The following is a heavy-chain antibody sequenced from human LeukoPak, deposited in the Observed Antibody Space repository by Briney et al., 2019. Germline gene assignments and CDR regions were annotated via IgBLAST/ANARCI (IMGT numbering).Heavy chain of an antibody. J-gene: IGHJ4*02. V-gene: IGHV3-21*04. CDR2: ISSSSSYI. D-gene: IGHD6-19*01. Sequence: GGSLRLSCAASGFTFSSYSMNWVRQAPGKGLEWVSSISSSSSYIYYADSVKGRFTISRDNAKNSLYLQMNSLRAEDTAVYYCAKGDEYSSGWFGYFDYWGQGTLVTVSS. CDR1: GFTFSSYS. CDR3: AKGDEYSSGWFGYFDY.